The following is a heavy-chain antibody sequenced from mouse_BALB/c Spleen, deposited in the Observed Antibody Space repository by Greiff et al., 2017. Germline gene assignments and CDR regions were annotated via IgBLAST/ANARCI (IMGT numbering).Heavy chain of an antibody. J-gene: IGHJ3*01. CDR3: AREDRYAFAY. CDR2: ISSGGSYT. Sequence: EVMLVESGGGLVQPGGSRKLSCAASGFTFSSFGMHWVRQSPEKRLEWVAEISSGGSYTYYPDTVTGRFTISRDNAKNTLYLEMSSLRSEDTAMYYCAREDRYAFAYWGQGTLVTVSA. CDR1: GFTFSSFG. D-gene: IGHD2-14*01. V-gene: IGHV5-9-4*01.